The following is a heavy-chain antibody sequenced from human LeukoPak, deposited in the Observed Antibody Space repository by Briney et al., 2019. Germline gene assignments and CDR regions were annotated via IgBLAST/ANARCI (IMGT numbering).Heavy chain of an antibody. V-gene: IGHV3-48*02. Sequence: GGSLRLSCAASGFASSTYGMNWVRQAPGKGLEWVSYITSRSTIYYADSVKGRFTISRDNVKNSLYLEMNSLRDDDTAVYYCARRVSGSYLDYWGQGILVTVSS. CDR1: GFASSTYG. CDR2: ITSRSTI. D-gene: IGHD3-10*01. J-gene: IGHJ4*02. CDR3: ARRVSGSYLDY.